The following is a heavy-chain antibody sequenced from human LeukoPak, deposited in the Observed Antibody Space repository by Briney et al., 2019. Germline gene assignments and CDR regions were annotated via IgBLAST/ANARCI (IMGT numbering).Heavy chain of an antibody. D-gene: IGHD3-10*01. CDR3: ARVTYYGSGSYNYFDY. Sequence: SSETLSLTCTVSGYSIGSGYYWGWIRQPPGKGLEWIGSIYHSGSTYYNPSLKSRVTISVDTSKNQFSLKLSSVTAADTAVYYCARVTYYGSGSYNYFDYWGQGTLVTVSS. V-gene: IGHV4-38-2*02. J-gene: IGHJ4*02. CDR2: IYHSGST. CDR1: GYSIGSGYY.